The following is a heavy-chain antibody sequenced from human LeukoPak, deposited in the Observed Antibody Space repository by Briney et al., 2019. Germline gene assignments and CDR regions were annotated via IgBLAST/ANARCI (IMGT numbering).Heavy chain of an antibody. V-gene: IGHV4-34*01. J-gene: IGHJ4*02. D-gene: IGHD1-26*01. Sequence: SETLSLTCAVYGVSFSGYYRSWLRQPPGKGLEWIGEINHSGSTNYNPSLKSRVTISVDTSKNQFSLKLSSVTAADTAVYYCATRIVGATRGDYWGQGTLVTVSS. CDR3: ATRIVGATRGDY. CDR1: GVSFSGYY. CDR2: INHSGST.